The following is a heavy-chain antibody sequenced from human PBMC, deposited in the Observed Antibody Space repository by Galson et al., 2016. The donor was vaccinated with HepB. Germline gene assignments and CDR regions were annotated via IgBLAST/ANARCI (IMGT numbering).Heavy chain of an antibody. D-gene: IGHD1-1*01. CDR1: GFTLSSYN. CDR2: MTSTNYR. Sequence: SLRLSCAASGFTLSSYNMNWVRQAPGKGLEWVSSMTSTNYRYYADSVRGRITISRDNAKNSLYLQMNSLRAEDTAVYYCARGLPSERGTTPHDYWGQGTLVTVSS. V-gene: IGHV3-21*01. J-gene: IGHJ4*02. CDR3: ARGLPSERGTTPHDY.